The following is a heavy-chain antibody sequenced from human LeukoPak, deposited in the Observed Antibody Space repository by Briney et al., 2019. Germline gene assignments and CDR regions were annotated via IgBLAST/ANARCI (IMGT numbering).Heavy chain of an antibody. Sequence: SETLSLTCAVYGGSFSGYYWNWIRQPPGKGLEWIGEINHSGSTNYNPSLKSRVTISVDTSKNQFSLKLSSVTAADTAVYYCARAPRLRRNVTPPGYFHYWGQGTLVTVSS. CDR3: ARAPRLRRNVTPPGYFHY. V-gene: IGHV4-34*01. J-gene: IGHJ4*02. D-gene: IGHD1-14*01. CDR1: GGSFSGYY. CDR2: INHSGST.